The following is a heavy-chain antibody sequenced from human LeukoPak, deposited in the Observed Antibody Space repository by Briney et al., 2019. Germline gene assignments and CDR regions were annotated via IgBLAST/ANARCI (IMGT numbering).Heavy chain of an antibody. Sequence: PGGSLRLSFAASGFMFDDYGMSWVRQAPGKGLEWVSGIICNGGSTGYADSVKGRFTISRDNAKNRLYLQMNSLRAEDTAVYYCARERREAAGFDPWGQGTLVTVSS. CDR2: IICNGGST. CDR1: GFMFDDYG. J-gene: IGHJ5*02. D-gene: IGHD6-25*01. V-gene: IGHV3-20*03. CDR3: ARERREAAGFDP.